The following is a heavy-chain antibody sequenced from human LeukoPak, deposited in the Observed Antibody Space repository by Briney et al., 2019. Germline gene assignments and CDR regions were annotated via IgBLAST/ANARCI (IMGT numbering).Heavy chain of an antibody. V-gene: IGHV3-49*04. CDR2: IRSKAYGGTT. D-gene: IGHD3-16*02. J-gene: IGHJ4*02. CDR1: RFTFGDYA. Sequence: GGSLSPSRPASRFTFGDYAMSWVRQVPGKVLEWVVFIRSKAYGGTTEYAASVKGRLTISRDESKSIAYLQMNSLKTEETAVYYCTRVYYDYVWGSYRYNKFCYFDYWGQGTLVTVSS. CDR3: TRVYYDYVWGSYRYNKFCYFDY.